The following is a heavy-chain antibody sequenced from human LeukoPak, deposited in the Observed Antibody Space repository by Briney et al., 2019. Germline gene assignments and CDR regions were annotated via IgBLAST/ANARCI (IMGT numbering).Heavy chain of an antibody. CDR3: ARNQQLGGHSYYYYGMDV. Sequence: GGSLRLSCAASGFTVSRNYMRWVRQAPGKGWEWVSGISCGGVTTYYADSVKGRFTISRDNSTNTLYLQMNSLRADDTAIYYCARNQQLGGHSYYYYGMDVWGDGTTVTVSS. CDR2: ISCGGVTT. J-gene: IGHJ6*04. CDR1: GFTVSRNY. D-gene: IGHD3-16*01. V-gene: IGHV3-53*01.